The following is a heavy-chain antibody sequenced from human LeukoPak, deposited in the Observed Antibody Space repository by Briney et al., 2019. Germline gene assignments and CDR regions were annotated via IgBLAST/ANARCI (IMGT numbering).Heavy chain of an antibody. Sequence: SETLSLTCTVSGGSISSYYWSWIRQPPGRGLEWIGDIYYSGSTNYNPSLKSRVTISVDTSKNQFSLKLSSVTAADTAVYYCAREYSSGWYLTFDYWGQGTLVTVSS. D-gene: IGHD6-19*01. CDR3: AREYSSGWYLTFDY. V-gene: IGHV4-59*08. CDR2: IYYSGST. CDR1: GGSISSYY. J-gene: IGHJ4*02.